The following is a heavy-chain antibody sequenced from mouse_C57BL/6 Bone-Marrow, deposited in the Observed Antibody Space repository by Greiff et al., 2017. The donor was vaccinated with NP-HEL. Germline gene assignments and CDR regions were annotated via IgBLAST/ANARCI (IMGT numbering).Heavy chain of an antibody. Sequence: EVKVVESGGGLVKPGGSLKLSCAASGFTFSDYGMHWVRQAPEKGLEWVAYISSGSSTIYYADTVKGRFTISRDNAKNTLFLQMTSLRSEDTAMYYCAINYYGSSPAWFAYWGQGTLVTVSA. CDR3: AINYYGSSPAWFAY. CDR1: GFTFSDYG. CDR2: ISSGSSTI. V-gene: IGHV5-17*01. J-gene: IGHJ3*01. D-gene: IGHD1-1*01.